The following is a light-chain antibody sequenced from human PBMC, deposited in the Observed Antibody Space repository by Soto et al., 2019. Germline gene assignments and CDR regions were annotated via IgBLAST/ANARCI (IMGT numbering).Light chain of an antibody. CDR3: QQYYSTPPA. V-gene: IGKV4-1*01. Sequence: DIVMTQSPDSLAVSLGERATINCKSSQSVLYSSNNKNYLAWYQQKPGQPPKLLIYWASTRESGVPDRFSGSGAGTDFTLPISSLQAEDLAVYFCQQYYSTPPAFGQGTKVGNQT. CDR1: QSVLYSSNNKNY. J-gene: IGKJ1*01. CDR2: WAS.